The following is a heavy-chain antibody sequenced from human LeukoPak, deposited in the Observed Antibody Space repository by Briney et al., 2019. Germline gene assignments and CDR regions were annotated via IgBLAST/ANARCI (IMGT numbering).Heavy chain of an antibody. V-gene: IGHV1-46*01. Sequence: GASVKVSCKASGYTFTSYWIQWVRQAPGQGLEWMGLINPDGGSTAYAHRFQGRVTMTRDTSTSTVYMDFSSLRSEDTALYYCARAPRNSSTMLDHWGQGTLVTVSS. J-gene: IGHJ5*02. CDR1: GYTFTSYW. D-gene: IGHD6-13*01. CDR2: INPDGGST. CDR3: ARAPRNSSTMLDH.